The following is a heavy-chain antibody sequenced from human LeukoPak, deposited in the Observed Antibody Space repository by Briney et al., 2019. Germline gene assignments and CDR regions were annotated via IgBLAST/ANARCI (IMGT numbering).Heavy chain of an antibody. CDR1: GFTFSSYA. CDR3: AKPLEKYTYGGNFDY. D-gene: IGHD4-23*01. V-gene: IGHV3-23*01. CDR2: ISSSADST. Sequence: PGGSLRLSCEASGFTFSSYAMSWVRQAPGKGLAWVSVISSSADSTYYADSVKSRFTISRDNSKNTLYLQMNNLRAEDTAVYYCAKPLEKYTYGGNFDYWGQGILVTVSS. J-gene: IGHJ4*02.